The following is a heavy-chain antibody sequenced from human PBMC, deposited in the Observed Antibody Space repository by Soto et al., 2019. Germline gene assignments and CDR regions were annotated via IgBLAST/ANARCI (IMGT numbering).Heavy chain of an antibody. J-gene: IGHJ4*02. Sequence: QVPLVQSGAEVKKPGASVKVSCKASGYIFTTYAMHWVRQVPGQRLEWMGWINADNGNTKYSQNFQGRVTISRDTSASTAYMELSSLRSEDTAVYYCARTGQCTSSACYGAFDYWGQGTLVTVSS. CDR3: ARTGQCTSSACYGAFDY. V-gene: IGHV1-3*01. D-gene: IGHD2-21*02. CDR1: GYIFTTYA. CDR2: INADNGNT.